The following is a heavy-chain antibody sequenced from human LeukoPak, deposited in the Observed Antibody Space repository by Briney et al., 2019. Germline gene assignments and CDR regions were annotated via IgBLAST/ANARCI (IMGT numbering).Heavy chain of an antibody. Sequence: GGSLRLSCAASGFTFRSSWMHWVRHAPGKGPEWVSRIKSDGSSEGYAEPVKGRFTISRDNTKNTLYLQMNSLRAEDTAVYYCARGLNYDYVWGSYRCFDYWGQGTLVTVSS. J-gene: IGHJ4*02. CDR1: GFTFRSSW. V-gene: IGHV3-74*01. D-gene: IGHD3-16*02. CDR2: IKSDGSSE. CDR3: ARGLNYDYVWGSYRCFDY.